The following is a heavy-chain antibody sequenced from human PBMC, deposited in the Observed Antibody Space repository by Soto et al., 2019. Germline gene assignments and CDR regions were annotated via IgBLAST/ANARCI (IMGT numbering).Heavy chain of an antibody. CDR1: GGTFNTYA. V-gene: IGHV1-69*19. J-gene: IGHJ4*02. D-gene: IGHD2-15*01. Sequence: QVQLVQSGAEMKKPGSSVKVSCQSSGGTFNTYAMNWVRQAPGQGPEWMGDISPMFGAANYAPKFQGRVTITADESTGTSYMQWSSLTSDDTALYFCAREVQVHTPAFVYWGQGTLVTVSS. CDR2: ISPMFGAA. CDR3: AREVQVHTPAFVY.